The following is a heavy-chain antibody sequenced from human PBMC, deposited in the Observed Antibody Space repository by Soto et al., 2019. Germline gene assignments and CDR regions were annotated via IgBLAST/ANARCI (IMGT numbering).Heavy chain of an antibody. CDR3: ARPTNPVNSSSDNWFDP. D-gene: IGHD6-13*01. CDR2: IIPILGIA. V-gene: IGHV1-69*02. Sequence: QVQLVQSGAEVKKPGSSVKVSCKASGGTFSSYTIGWVRQAPGQGLEWMGRIIPILGIANYAQKFQGRVTITADKSTSTAYMELSSLRSEDTAVYYCARPTNPVNSSSDNWFDPWGQGTLVTVSS. J-gene: IGHJ5*02. CDR1: GGTFSSYT.